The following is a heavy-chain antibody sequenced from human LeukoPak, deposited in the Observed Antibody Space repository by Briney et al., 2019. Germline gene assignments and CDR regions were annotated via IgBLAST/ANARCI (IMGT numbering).Heavy chain of an antibody. D-gene: IGHD2-8*01. CDR2: IYSGGST. Sequence: PGESLRLSCAASGFTVSSNYMSWVRQAPGKGLEWVSVIYSGGSTYYADSVKGRFTISRDNSKNTLYLQMNSLRAEDTAVYYCAIMVATGYYFDYWGQGTLVTVSS. J-gene: IGHJ4*02. CDR3: AIMVATGYYFDY. V-gene: IGHV3-53*01. CDR1: GFTVSSNY.